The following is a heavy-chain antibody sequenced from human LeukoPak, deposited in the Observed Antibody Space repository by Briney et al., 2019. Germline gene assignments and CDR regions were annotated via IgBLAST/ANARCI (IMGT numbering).Heavy chain of an antibody. J-gene: IGHJ6*02. CDR1: GYSSTGYC. Sequence: GGSLKISCMGSGYSSTGYCIGGVRQVPGKGVEWMGVIYPVNSDTRYSPSFQCQVTISAAKSISTAYLQRSSLKASDTAMYYCARLGSTMIVGCGGHGMDVWGQGTTVTVSS. CDR2: IYPVNSDT. V-gene: IGHV5-51*01. D-gene: IGHD3-22*01. CDR3: ARLGSTMIVGCGGHGMDV.